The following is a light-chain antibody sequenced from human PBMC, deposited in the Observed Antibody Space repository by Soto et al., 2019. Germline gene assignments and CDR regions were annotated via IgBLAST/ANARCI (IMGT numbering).Light chain of an antibody. CDR1: QSVSTY. V-gene: IGKV3-11*01. CDR3: QQRRSWPPTIT. Sequence: EIESTQSPATLSLSPGERATLSCRASQSVSTYLAWYQQRPGQAPRLLIYDASYRATDIPPRLSGSGSGTDFTLTISSLEPEDFAVYYCQQRRSWPPTITFGQGTRLEIK. CDR2: DAS. J-gene: IGKJ5*01.